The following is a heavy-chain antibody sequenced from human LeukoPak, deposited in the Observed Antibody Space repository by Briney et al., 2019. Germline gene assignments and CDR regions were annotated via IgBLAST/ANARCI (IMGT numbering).Heavy chain of an antibody. CDR1: GGSISSSSYY. CDR2: IYYSGST. Sequence: PSETLSLTCTVSGGSISSSSYYWGWIRQPPGKGLEWIGSIYYSGSTYYTPSLKSRVTISVDTSKNQFSLKLSSVTAADTAVYYCARHWGSSDPPYYGMDVWGQGTTVTVSS. D-gene: IGHD3-16*01. V-gene: IGHV4-39*01. J-gene: IGHJ6*02. CDR3: ARHWGSSDPPYYGMDV.